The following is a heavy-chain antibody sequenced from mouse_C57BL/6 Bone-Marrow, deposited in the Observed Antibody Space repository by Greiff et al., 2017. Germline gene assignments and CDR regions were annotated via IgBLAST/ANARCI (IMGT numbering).Heavy chain of an antibody. V-gene: IGHV14-2*01. J-gene: IGHJ3*01. CDR2: IDPEDGET. D-gene: IGHD2-2*01. Sequence: EVQLQQSGAELVKPGASVKLSCTASGFNINDYYMHWVKQRTEQGLEWIGRIDPEDGETKYAPNFQGKATITADTSSNTAYLQLSSLTSEDTAVYYCASNGYDGDWFAYWGQGTLVTVSA. CDR3: ASNGYDGDWFAY. CDR1: GFNINDYY.